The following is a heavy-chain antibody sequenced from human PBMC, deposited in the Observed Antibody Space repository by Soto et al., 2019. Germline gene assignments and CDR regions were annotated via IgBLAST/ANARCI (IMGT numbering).Heavy chain of an antibody. Sequence: SQTLSLTCAVYGGSFSGYYWSWIRQPPGKWLEWIGEINHSGSTNYNPSLKSRVNISVDTSKNQFSLKLSSVTAADTAVYYCARNTKNWNYVSLVDRPFDPWGQGTLVT. CDR1: GGSFSGYY. D-gene: IGHD1-7*01. J-gene: IGHJ5*02. V-gene: IGHV4-34*01. CDR2: INHSGST. CDR3: ARNTKNWNYVSLVDRPFDP.